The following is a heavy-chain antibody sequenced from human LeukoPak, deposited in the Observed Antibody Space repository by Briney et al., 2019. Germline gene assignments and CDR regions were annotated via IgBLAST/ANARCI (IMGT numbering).Heavy chain of an antibody. CDR3: ARGRGERFSRMAAAGTAPDYYCFMYV. V-gene: IGHV4-34*01. D-gene: IGHD6-13*01. Sequence: SETLSLTCAVYGGSFSGYYWSWIRQPPGKGLEWIGEINHSGSTNYNPSLKSRVTISVDTSKNQFSLKLSSVTAADTAVYYCARGRGERFSRMAAAGTAPDYYCFMYVWGKGTTVTVSS. CDR2: INHSGST. CDR1: GGSFSGYY. J-gene: IGHJ6*03.